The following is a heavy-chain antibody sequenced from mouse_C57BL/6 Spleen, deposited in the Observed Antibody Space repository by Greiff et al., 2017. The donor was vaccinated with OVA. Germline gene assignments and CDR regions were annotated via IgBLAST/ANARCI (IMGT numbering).Heavy chain of an antibody. CDR3: TRQYLCYFDD. J-gene: IGHJ2*01. Sequence: QVQLQQSGAELVRPGASVTLSCKASGYTFTDYDRHWVKQTPVHGLEWIGAIDPESGGPAYNQKFKGKAILTADKSSSTAYMELRSLTSEDSAVYYCTRQYLCYFDDWGQGTARTVSS. V-gene: IGHV1-15*01. CDR2: IDPESGGP. CDR1: GYTFTDYD. D-gene: IGHD5-1*01.